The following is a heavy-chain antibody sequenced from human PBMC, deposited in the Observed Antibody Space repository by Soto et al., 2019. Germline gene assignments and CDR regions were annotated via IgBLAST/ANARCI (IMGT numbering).Heavy chain of an antibody. J-gene: IGHJ5*02. CDR2: IYSGGST. CDR3: ARSVAARRGEDRFDP. CDR1: GFTVSSNY. D-gene: IGHD6-6*01. V-gene: IGHV3-53*01. Sequence: PGGSLRLSCAASGFTVSSNYMSWVRQAPGKGLEWVSVIYSGGSTYYADSVKGRFTISRDNSKNTLYLQMNSLRAEDTAVYYCARSVAARRGEDRFDPWGQGTLVTVSS.